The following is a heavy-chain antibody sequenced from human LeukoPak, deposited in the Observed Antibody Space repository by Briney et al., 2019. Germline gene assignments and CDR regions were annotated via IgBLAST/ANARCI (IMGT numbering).Heavy chain of an antibody. CDR1: GYTFTSYD. Sequence: ASGKVSCKASGYTFTSYDINWVRQATRQGLEWMGWINPNSGNTGYAQKFQGRVTITRNTSISTVYMELSNLKSEDTAVYFCARVDRVVGATALLYYFDYWGQGTLVTVSS. J-gene: IGHJ4*02. D-gene: IGHD1-26*01. CDR3: ARVDRVVGATALLYYFDY. CDR2: INPNSGNT. V-gene: IGHV1-8*03.